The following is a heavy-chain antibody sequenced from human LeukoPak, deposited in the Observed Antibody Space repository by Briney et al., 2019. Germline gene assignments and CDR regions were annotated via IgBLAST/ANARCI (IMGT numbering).Heavy chain of an antibody. D-gene: IGHD3-22*01. CDR2: IYSGGST. V-gene: IGHV3-66*01. CDR1: GLSVSNNY. Sequence: GGSLRLSCVASGLSVSNNYMCWVRQAPGKGFEWVSVIYSGGSTYYADSVKGRFTISRDNSKNTLYLQMNSLRAEDTAVYYCASSYYYDSSGYYYWGQGTLVTVSS. CDR3: ASSYYYDSSGYYY. J-gene: IGHJ4*02.